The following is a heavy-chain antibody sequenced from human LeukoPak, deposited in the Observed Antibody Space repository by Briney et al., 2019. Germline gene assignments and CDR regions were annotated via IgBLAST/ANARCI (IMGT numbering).Heavy chain of an antibody. D-gene: IGHD3-3*02. CDR1: GYTFTSYY. J-gene: IGHJ4*02. V-gene: IGHV1-46*01. CDR3: ATVFISVLRHTLDY. CDR2: INTSGGGT. Sequence: GASVKVSCKASGYTFTSYYMHWVRQAPGQGLEWMGIINTSGGGTNYAQRFQGRLTMTRDTSTSTVYLELSSLRSEDTAVYYCATVFISVLRHTLDYWGQGTLVTVSS.